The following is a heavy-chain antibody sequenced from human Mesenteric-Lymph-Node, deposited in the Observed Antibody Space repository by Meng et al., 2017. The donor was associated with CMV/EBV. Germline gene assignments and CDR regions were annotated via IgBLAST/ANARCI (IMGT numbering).Heavy chain of an antibody. V-gene: IGHV3-7*01. Sequence: GESLKISCAASGFTFSSYSMNWVRQAPGKGLEWVANIKQDGSEKYYVDSVKGRFTISRDNAKNSLYLQMNSLRAEDTAVYYCTRGDVSSSSPFDYWGQGTLVTVSS. J-gene: IGHJ4*02. CDR1: GFTFSSYS. D-gene: IGHD6-6*01. CDR3: TRGDVSSSSPFDY. CDR2: IKQDGSEK.